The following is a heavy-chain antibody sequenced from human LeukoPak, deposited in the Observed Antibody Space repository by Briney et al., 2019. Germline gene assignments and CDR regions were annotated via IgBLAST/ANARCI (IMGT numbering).Heavy chain of an antibody. V-gene: IGHV3-15*01. D-gene: IGHD2/OR15-2a*01. Sequence: PGGSLRLSCSASGFTFSKAWMSWVRQAPGKGLELVGRIKSKTDGGTTNYAAPVEGRFTISRDDSKNTLYLQMNSLKIEDTAVYYCTSTTVNMGGWGQGTLVTVSS. CDR1: GFTFSKAW. CDR3: TSTTVNMGG. CDR2: IKSKTDGGTT. J-gene: IGHJ4*02.